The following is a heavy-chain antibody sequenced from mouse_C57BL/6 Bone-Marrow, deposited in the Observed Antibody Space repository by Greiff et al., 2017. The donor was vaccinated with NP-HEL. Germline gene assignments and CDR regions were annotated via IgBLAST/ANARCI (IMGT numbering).Heavy chain of an antibody. CDR3: ARDWYYFDY. V-gene: IGHV1-69*01. CDR2: IDPSDSYT. J-gene: IGHJ2*01. Sequence: QVQLKQPGAELVMPGASVKLSCKASGYTFTSYWMHWVKQRPGQGLEWIGEIDPSDSYTNYNQKFKGKSTLTVDKSSSTAYMQLSSLTSEDSAVYYCARDWYYFDYWGQGTTLTVSS. D-gene: IGHD4-1*01. CDR1: GYTFTSYW.